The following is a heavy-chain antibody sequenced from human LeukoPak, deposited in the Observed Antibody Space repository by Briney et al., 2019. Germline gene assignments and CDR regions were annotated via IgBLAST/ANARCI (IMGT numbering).Heavy chain of an antibody. D-gene: IGHD6-13*01. CDR2: ISGSGAGT. V-gene: IGHV3-23*01. CDR3: ATNTSSWSFDY. CDR1: GFTFSSYA. Sequence: GGSLRLSCAASGFTFSSYAMSWVRQAPGKGLEWVSAISGSGAGTYYADSVKGRFPISRDNPKNTLYLQMHSLRAEDTAVYYCATNTSSWSFDYWGQGTLVTVSS. J-gene: IGHJ4*02.